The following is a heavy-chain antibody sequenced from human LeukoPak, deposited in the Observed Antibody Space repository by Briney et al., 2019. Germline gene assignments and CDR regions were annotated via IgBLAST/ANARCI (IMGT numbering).Heavy chain of an antibody. J-gene: IGHJ4*02. CDR3: ARHSRVTILGVEHFDY. V-gene: IGHV4-39*01. CDR1: GGSISSSSYY. Sequence: SETLSLTCTVSGGSISSSSYYWGWIRQPPGKGLEWIGSIYYSGSTYYNPSLKSRVTISVDTSKNQFSLKLSSVTAADTAVYYCARHSRVTILGVEHFDYWGQGSLVTVSS. D-gene: IGHD3-3*01. CDR2: IYYSGST.